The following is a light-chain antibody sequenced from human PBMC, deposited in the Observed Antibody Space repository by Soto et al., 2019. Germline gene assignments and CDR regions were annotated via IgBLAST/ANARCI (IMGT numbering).Light chain of an antibody. CDR2: DAS. CDR1: QSVSSN. Sequence: EIVMTQSPATLSVSPGERATLSCRASQSVSSNLAWYQQKPGQAPRLLIYDASARATGIPARFSGSGSGTEFTLTISSLQSGDFAVYYCQQYNNWPPMAFGQGTKVEIK. V-gene: IGKV3-15*01. CDR3: QQYNNWPPMA. J-gene: IGKJ1*01.